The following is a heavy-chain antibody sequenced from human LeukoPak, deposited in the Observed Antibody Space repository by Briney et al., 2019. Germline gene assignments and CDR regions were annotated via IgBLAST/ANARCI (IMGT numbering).Heavy chain of an antibody. CDR2: ISSGAATI. Sequence: GGSLRLSCAASGFTFSTYEMNWVRQAPGKGLEWVSSISSGAATIYYADSVKGRFTVSRDNAKNSLYLQMNSLRAEDAAVYYCARVGVFSSSWLLYWGQGTLVTVSS. CDR3: ARVGVFSSSWLLY. D-gene: IGHD6-13*01. CDR1: GFTFSTYE. J-gene: IGHJ4*02. V-gene: IGHV3-48*03.